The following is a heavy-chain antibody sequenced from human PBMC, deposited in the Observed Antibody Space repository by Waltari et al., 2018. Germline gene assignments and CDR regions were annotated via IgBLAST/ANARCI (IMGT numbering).Heavy chain of an antibody. CDR1: GGTFSSHT. CDR2: STQTLGIA. CDR3: AREDGYSDGTPYYYYGMDV. D-gene: IGHD5-18*01. Sequence: QVQLVQSGAEVKKPGSSVKVSCKASGGTFSSHTISWVRQAPGQGLEWMGRSTQTLGIAHNAQKFQGGDTIDADKSTSTAGRELSSLRAEDTAVYYCAREDGYSDGTPYYYYGMDVWGQGTTVTVSS. J-gene: IGHJ6*02. V-gene: IGHV1-69*08.